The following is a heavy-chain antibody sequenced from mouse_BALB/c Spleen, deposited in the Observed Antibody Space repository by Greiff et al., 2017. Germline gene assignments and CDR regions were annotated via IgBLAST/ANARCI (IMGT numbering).Heavy chain of an antibody. J-gene: IGHJ4*01. CDR2: ISSGGSYT. CDR3: TREDDGYIYAMDY. D-gene: IGHD2-3*01. CDR1: GFTFSSYT. V-gene: IGHV5-6-4*01. Sequence: EVQGVESGGGLVKPGGSLKLSCAASGFTFSSYTMSWVRQTPEKRLEWVATISSGGSYTYYPDSVKGRFTISRDNAKNTLYLQMSSLKSEDTAMYYCTREDDGYIYAMDYWGQGTSVTVSS.